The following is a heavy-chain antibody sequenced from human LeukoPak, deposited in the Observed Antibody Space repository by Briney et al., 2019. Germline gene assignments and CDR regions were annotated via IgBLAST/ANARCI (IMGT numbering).Heavy chain of an antibody. D-gene: IGHD3-16*02. CDR2: ISSSSSYI. V-gene: IGHV3-21*01. CDR1: GFTFSSYS. CDR3: APERQVIKYFQH. J-gene: IGHJ1*01. Sequence: GGSLRLSCAASGFTFSSYSMNWVRQAPGKGLEWVSFISSSSSYIYYADSVKGRFTISRDNAKNSLYLQMNSLRAEDTAVYYCAPERQVIKYFQHWGQGTLVTVSS.